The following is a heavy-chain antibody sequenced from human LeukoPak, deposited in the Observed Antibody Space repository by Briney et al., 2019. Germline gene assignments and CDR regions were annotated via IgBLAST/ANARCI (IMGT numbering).Heavy chain of an antibody. CDR3: GTRAY. Sequence: GGSLRLSCAGSGFIFNNYAMHWVRQPPGKGLEWVSGISWNSGSIDYADSVKGRFTVSRDTAKNSLYLQMNSLRDEDTAVYYCGTRAYWGQGTLVTVSS. J-gene: IGHJ4*02. D-gene: IGHD2-2*01. V-gene: IGHV3-9*01. CDR1: GFIFNNYA. CDR2: ISWNSGSI.